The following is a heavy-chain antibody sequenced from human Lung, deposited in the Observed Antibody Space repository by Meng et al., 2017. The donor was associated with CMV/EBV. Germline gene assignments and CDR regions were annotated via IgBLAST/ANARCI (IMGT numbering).Heavy chain of an antibody. J-gene: IGHJ6*02. V-gene: IGHV3-53*01. D-gene: IGHD5-18*01. CDR1: GFTVSSNY. Sequence: GEXXTISCAASGFTVSSNYMSWVRQAPGKGLEWVSVIYSGGSTYYADSVKGRFTISRDNSKNTLYLQMNSLRAEDTAVYYCARDRGYSYGSLGMDVWGQGTTVTVSS. CDR2: IYSGGST. CDR3: ARDRGYSYGSLGMDV.